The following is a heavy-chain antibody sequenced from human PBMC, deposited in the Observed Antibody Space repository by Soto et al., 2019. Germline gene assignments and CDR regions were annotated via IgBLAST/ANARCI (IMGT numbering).Heavy chain of an antibody. V-gene: IGHV1-3*01. CDR2: INAGNGNT. D-gene: IGHD5-18*01. CDR3: AMSAGRSYGFDY. CDR1: GYTFTSYA. J-gene: IGHJ4*02. Sequence: QVQLVQSGAEVKKPGASVKVSCKASGYTFTSYAMHWVRQAPGQRLEWMGWINAGNGNTKYSQKSQGRVTITRDTSGSTADMELSSLRSEDTAVYYCAMSAGRSYGFDYWGQGTLVTVSS.